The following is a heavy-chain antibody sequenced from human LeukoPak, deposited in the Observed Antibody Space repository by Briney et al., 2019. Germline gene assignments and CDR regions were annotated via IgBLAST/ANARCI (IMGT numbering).Heavy chain of an antibody. CDR2: ISSSSRTI. J-gene: IGHJ4*02. CDR3: ARGPSGYHNT. Sequence: EGSLRLSCAASGFTFSNYNMNWVRQAPGKGLEWVSYISSSSRTIYYADSVKGRFTISRDNSKNTLYLQMNSLRAEDTAVYYCARGPSGYHNTGGQGTLVTVSS. CDR1: GFTFSNYN. V-gene: IGHV3-48*01. D-gene: IGHD5-12*01.